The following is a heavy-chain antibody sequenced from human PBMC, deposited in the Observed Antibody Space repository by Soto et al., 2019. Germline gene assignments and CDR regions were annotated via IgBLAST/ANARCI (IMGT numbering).Heavy chain of an antibody. V-gene: IGHV4-39*01. CDR3: ARLIWFGEISGFDY. J-gene: IGHJ4*02. D-gene: IGHD3-10*01. Sequence: SETLSLTCTVSGGSISSSSYYWGWIRQPPGKGLEWIGSIYYSGSTYYNPSLKSRVTISVDTSKNQFSLKLSSVTAADTAVYYCARLIWFGEISGFDYWGQGTLVTVSS. CDR1: GGSISSSSYY. CDR2: IYYSGST.